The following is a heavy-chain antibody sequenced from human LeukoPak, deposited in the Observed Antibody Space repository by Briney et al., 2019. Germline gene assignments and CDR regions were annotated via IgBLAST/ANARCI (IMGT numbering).Heavy chain of an antibody. CDR3: TRKRCEYQLLSPRADCYFDY. CDR1: GGSISSSSYY. V-gene: IGHV4-39*01. J-gene: IGHJ4*02. D-gene: IGHD2-2*01. CDR2: IYYSGST. Sequence: PSETLSLTCTVSGGSISSSSYYWGWIRQPPGKGLEWIGSIYYSGSTYYNPSLKSRVTISVDTSKNQFSLKLSSVTAADTAVYYCTRKRCEYQLLSPRADCYFDYWGQGTLVTVSS.